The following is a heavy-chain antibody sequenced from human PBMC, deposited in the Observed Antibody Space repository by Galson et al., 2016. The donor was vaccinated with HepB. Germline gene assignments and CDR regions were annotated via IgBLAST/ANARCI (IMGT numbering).Heavy chain of an antibody. CDR1: SYA. V-gene: IGHV1-69*06. J-gene: IGHJ4*02. CDR3: ARGRGSGWYGGFDY. D-gene: IGHD6-19*01. Sequence: SYAISWVRQAPGQGLEWMGGIIPVFGTANYAQKFQGRVTITADISTSTAYMELSSLRSEDTAVYYCARGRGSGWYGGFDYWGQGTLVVVSS. CDR2: IIPVFGTA.